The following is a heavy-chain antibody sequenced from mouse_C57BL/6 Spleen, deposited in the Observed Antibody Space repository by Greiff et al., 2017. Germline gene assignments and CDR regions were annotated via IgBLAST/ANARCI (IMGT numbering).Heavy chain of an antibody. CDR2: IYPGDGDT. V-gene: IGHV1-80*01. CDR1: GYAFSSYW. CDR3: ARIYYGGYYAMDY. D-gene: IGHD2-1*01. Sequence: QVQLQQSGAELVKPGASVKISCKASGYAFSSYWMNWVKQRPGKGLEWIGQIYPGDGDTNYNGKFKGKATLTADKSSSTAYMQLSSLTSEDSAVYFCARIYYGGYYAMDYWGQGTSVTVSS. J-gene: IGHJ4*01.